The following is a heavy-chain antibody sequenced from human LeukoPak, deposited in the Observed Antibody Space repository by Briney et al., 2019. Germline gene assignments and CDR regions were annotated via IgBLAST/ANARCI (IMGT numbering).Heavy chain of an antibody. CDR1: GGTFSSHI. Sequence: GASVKVSCKASGGTFSSHIINWVRQAPGQGLEWMGKILVGHDIAMSAQTFQGRVTITADKATSTVYMELTSLRSEDTAVYYCAKGYCSSSSCYSYAFDIWGQGTVVTVSS. CDR2: ILVGHDIA. D-gene: IGHD2-2*01. V-gene: IGHV1-69*02. CDR3: AKGYCSSSSCYSYAFDI. J-gene: IGHJ3*02.